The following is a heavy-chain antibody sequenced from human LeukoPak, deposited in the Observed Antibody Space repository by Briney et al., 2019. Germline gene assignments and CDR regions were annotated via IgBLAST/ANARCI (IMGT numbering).Heavy chain of an antibody. CDR3: TGHDYYDSSGYWPIDY. V-gene: IGHV3-15*01. CDR2: IKSKTDGGTT. CDR1: GFTFSNAW. J-gene: IGHJ4*02. Sequence: GGSLRLSCAASGFTFSNAWMSWVRQAPGKGLEWVGRIKSKTDGGTTDYAAPVKGRFTISRDDSKNTLYLQMNSLKTEDTAVYYCTGHDYYDSSGYWPIDYWGQGTLVTVSS. D-gene: IGHD3-22*01.